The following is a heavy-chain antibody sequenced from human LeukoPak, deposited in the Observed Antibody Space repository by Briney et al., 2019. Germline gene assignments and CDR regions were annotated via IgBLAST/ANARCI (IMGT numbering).Heavy chain of an antibody. CDR3: ARDIVSSFLKGATATHVFDY. J-gene: IGHJ4*02. V-gene: IGHV1-2*04. Sequence: ASVKVSCKASGYTFTSYDINWVRQATGQGLEWMGWINPNSGGTNYTQKFQGWVTMTRDTSISTVYMELSRLRSDDTAVYYCARDIVSSFLKGATATHVFDYWGQGTLVTVSS. D-gene: IGHD4-17*01. CDR1: GYTFTSYD. CDR2: INPNSGGT.